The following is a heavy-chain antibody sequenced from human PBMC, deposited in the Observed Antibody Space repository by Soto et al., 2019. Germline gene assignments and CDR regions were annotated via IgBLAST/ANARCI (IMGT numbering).Heavy chain of an antibody. CDR1: GGTFSSYA. CDR2: IIPIFGTT. J-gene: IGHJ4*02. D-gene: IGHD4-17*01. CDR3: ARDPKYGDYLYYFDY. Sequence: QVQLVQSGAEVKKPGSSVKVSCKASGGTFSSYAISWVRQAPGQGLEWMGGIIPIFGTTNYAQKFQGRVTITADESTTTAYMELSSLRSEDTAVYYCARDPKYGDYLYYFDYWGQGTLVTVSS. V-gene: IGHV1-69*12.